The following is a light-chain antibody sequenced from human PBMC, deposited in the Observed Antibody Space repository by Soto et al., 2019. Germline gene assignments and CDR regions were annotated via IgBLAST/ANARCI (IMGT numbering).Light chain of an antibody. CDR1: QSVSSSY. J-gene: IGKJ1*01. V-gene: IGKV3-20*01. CDR3: QQYGSSPPWT. Sequence: EIVLTQSPGTLSLSPGERATLSCRASQSVSSSYLAWYQQKPGQAPRLLIYGASSRATGIPDRFSGRGSGTDFTLTISRLEPEDVAVYYYQQYGSSPPWTFGQGTKVEIK. CDR2: GAS.